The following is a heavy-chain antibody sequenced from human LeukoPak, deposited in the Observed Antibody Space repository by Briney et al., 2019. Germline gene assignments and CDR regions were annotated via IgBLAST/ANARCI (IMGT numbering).Heavy chain of an antibody. Sequence: PGGSLRLSCAASGFTFSSYAMSWVRQAPGKGLEWVSAISGSGGSTYYADSVKGRFTISRDNSKNTLYLQMNSLRAEDTAVYYCARARDSSSWYYDYWGQGTLVTVSS. CDR2: ISGSGGST. D-gene: IGHD6-13*01. J-gene: IGHJ4*02. V-gene: IGHV3-23*01. CDR3: ARARDSSSWYYDY. CDR1: GFTFSSYA.